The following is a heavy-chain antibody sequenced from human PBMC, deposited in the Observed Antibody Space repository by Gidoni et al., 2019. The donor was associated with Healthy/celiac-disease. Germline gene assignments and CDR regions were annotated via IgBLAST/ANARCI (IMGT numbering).Heavy chain of an antibody. D-gene: IGHD2-15*01. Sequence: QVQLQESGPGLVKPSETLSLTCTVSGGSISSYYWSWTRQPAGKGLEWIGRIYTCVSTNYNPSLKSRGTMSVDTSKNQFSLKLSSVTAADTAVYYCARGVQGIGDAFDIWGQGTMVTVSS. CDR1: GGSISSYY. CDR3: ARGVQGIGDAFDI. J-gene: IGHJ3*02. V-gene: IGHV4-4*07. CDR2: IYTCVST.